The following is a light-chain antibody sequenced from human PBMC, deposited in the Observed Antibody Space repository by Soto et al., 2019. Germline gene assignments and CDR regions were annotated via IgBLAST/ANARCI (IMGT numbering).Light chain of an antibody. CDR2: ATD. CDR1: SGSVSSHYY. J-gene: IGLJ3*02. CDR3: GLCIGGGFLV. Sequence: QAVVTQEPSCSVSPGRTVTLTCGLSSGSVSSHYYPTWYQQTPAQPPRTLIFATDTRTSGVPDRFSGSILGDKAARTITGARADDDADYYCGLCIGGGFLVFGGGTQLTVL. V-gene: IGLV8-61*01.